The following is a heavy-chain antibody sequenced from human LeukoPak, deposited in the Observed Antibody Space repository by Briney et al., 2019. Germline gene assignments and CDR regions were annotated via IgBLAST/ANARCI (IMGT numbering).Heavy chain of an antibody. Sequence: GASVKVSCQASGYPFSNYVMNWVRQVPGQGPEWMGWIDTHTGNPTYAQGFTGRFVFSSDTSVSTAYMQINNLKTEDTALYYCARPRYSGSYPPTYWGQGTLVTVSS. D-gene: IGHD1-26*01. V-gene: IGHV7-4-1*02. CDR3: ARPRYSGSYPPTY. J-gene: IGHJ4*02. CDR1: GYPFSNYV. CDR2: IDTHTGNP.